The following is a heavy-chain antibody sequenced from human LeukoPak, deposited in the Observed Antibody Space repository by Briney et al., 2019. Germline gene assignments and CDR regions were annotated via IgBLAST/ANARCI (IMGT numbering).Heavy chain of an antibody. CDR1: GFTFSSYA. CDR3: AKGLIFSSSRSFDY. D-gene: IGHD6-13*01. J-gene: IGHJ4*02. CDR2: ISGSADRI. V-gene: IGHV3-23*01. Sequence: GGSLRLSRAASGFTFSSYAMSWVRQAPGKGLEWVSTISGSADRIFYADSVKGRFSISRDNSKNTLFLQMNSLRAEDTAIYYCAKGLIFSSSRSFDYWGQGTLVTVSS.